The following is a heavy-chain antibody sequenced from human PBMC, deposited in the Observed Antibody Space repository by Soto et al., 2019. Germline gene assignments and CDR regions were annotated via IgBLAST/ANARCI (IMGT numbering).Heavy chain of an antibody. J-gene: IGHJ6*03. CDR3: TKLPLAYSIDV. CDR1: GGSISTTNYW. Sequence: SETLSLTCTVSGGSISTTNYWWGWIRQPPGTGLEWIGSIFYSGTTSYNASLKSRVTISVDTSQNRFFLKVSSVTAADTAVYFCTKLPLAYSIDVWGKGTTVTVSS. V-gene: IGHV4-39*01. CDR2: IFYSGTT.